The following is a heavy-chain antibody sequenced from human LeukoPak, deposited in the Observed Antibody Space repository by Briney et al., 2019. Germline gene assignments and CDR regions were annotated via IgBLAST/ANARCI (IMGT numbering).Heavy chain of an antibody. J-gene: IGHJ4*02. CDR2: ISSSSSNI. Sequence: GGSLRLSCAASGFTFSSYSMNWVRQAPGKGLEWVSSISSSSSNIYYTDSVKGRFTISRDNAKNSLYLQMNSLTAEDTAVYYCARAYYYDSSGQGVDYWGQGTLVTVSS. CDR1: GFTFSSYS. V-gene: IGHV3-21*01. CDR3: ARAYYYDSSGQGVDY. D-gene: IGHD3-22*01.